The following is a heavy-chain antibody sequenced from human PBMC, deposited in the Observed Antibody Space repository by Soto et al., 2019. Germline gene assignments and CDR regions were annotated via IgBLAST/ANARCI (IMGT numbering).Heavy chain of an antibody. CDR1: GFTFSSYG. D-gene: IGHD2-2*02. V-gene: IGHV3-33*01. J-gene: IGHJ6*02. Sequence: GGSLRLSCAASGFTFSSYGMHWVRQAPGKGLEWVAVIWYDGGNKYYADSVKGRFIISRDNSKNTLYLQMNSLRAEDTAVYYCARELGYCSSTSCYKGYYGMDVWGPGTTVTVSS. CDR3: ARELGYCSSTSCYKGYYGMDV. CDR2: IWYDGGNK.